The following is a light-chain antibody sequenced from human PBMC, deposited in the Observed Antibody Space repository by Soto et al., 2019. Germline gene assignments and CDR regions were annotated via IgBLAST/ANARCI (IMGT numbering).Light chain of an antibody. CDR1: QGISGW. J-gene: IGKJ5*01. V-gene: IGKV1-12*01. Sequence: DIQMTQSPSSVSASVGDRLTITCRASQGISGWLAWYQQKPGKAPNLLIYDASTLRNGVPSRFSGSGSGTDFTITISSLQPEDFAIYYCQQTYTTPEITFGQGTRLEIK. CDR2: DAS. CDR3: QQTYTTPEIT.